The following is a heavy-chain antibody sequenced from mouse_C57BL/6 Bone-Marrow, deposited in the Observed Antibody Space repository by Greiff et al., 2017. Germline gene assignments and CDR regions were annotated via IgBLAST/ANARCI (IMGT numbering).Heavy chain of an antibody. Sequence: VQLQQSGAELVRPGTSVKMSCKASGYTFTNYWIGWAKQRPGHGLEWIGDIYPGGGYTNYNEKFKGKATQTADKSSSTAYMQVSSLTSEDSAIYYGARRDDGYFDVWGTGTTVTGSS. J-gene: IGHJ1*03. CDR1: GYTFTNYW. CDR2: IYPGGGYT. D-gene: IGHD2-3*01. V-gene: IGHV1-63*01. CDR3: ARRDDGYFDV.